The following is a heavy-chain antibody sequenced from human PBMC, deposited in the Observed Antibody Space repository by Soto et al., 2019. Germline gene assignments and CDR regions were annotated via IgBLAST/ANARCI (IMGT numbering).Heavy chain of an antibody. Sequence: SETLSLTCTVSGGSISSRGYYWNWVRQPPGKGLEWIGSISYSGSTYYNPSLKSRVTISVDRSKNQFSLKLSSVTAADTAVYYCARVPDRWGQGTLVTVSS. CDR3: ARVPDR. J-gene: IGHJ5*02. D-gene: IGHD2-2*01. V-gene: IGHV4-30-4*08. CDR1: GGSISSRGYY. CDR2: ISYSGST.